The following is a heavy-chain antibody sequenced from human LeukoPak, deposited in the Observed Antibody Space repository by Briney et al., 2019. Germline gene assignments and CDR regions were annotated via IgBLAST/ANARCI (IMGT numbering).Heavy chain of an antibody. J-gene: IGHJ3*02. V-gene: IGHV3-30*18. CDR1: GFTFSSYG. Sequence: PGGSLRLSCAASGFTFSSYGMHWVRQAPGKGLEWVAVISYDGSNKYYADSVKGRFTISRDNSKNTLYLQMNSLRAEDTAVYYCAKLVSDSSGYLRSGDAFDIWGQGTMVTVSS. CDR2: ISYDGSNK. CDR3: AKLVSDSSGYLRSGDAFDI. D-gene: IGHD3-22*01.